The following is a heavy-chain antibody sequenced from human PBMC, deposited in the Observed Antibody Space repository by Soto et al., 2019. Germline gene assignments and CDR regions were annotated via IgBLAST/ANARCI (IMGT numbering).Heavy chain of an antibody. J-gene: IGHJ4*02. V-gene: IGHV4-39*01. Sequence: QLQLQESGPGLVKPSETLSLTCTVSGGSISSSSYYWGWIRQPPGKGLEWIGSIYYSGSTYYNPSLKSRVTISVDTSKNQFSLKLSSVTAADTAVYYCARQGPREYYDYVWGSYRTFDYWGQGTLVTVSS. CDR1: GGSISSSSYY. D-gene: IGHD3-16*02. CDR3: ARQGPREYYDYVWGSYRTFDY. CDR2: IYYSGST.